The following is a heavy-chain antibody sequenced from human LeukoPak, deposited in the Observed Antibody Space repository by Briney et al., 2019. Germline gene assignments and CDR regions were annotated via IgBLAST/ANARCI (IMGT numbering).Heavy chain of an antibody. CDR1: GYTFTCYG. V-gene: IGHV1-18*01. CDR3: ARVFDFGDNGDDAFDT. J-gene: IGHJ3*02. CDR2: ISAYNGNT. D-gene: IGHD4-17*01. Sequence: GSVKVSCKASGYTFTCYGISWVRQAPGQGLEWMGWISAYNGNTNYAQKLQGRVTITTDESTSTAYMELSSLRSEDTAVYYCARVFDFGDNGDDAFDTWGQGTLVTVSS.